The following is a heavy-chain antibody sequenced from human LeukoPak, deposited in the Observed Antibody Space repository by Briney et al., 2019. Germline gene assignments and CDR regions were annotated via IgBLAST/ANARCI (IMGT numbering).Heavy chain of an antibody. CDR2: FDPEDGET. Sequence: SVKVSCKVSGYTLTELSMHWVRQAPGKGLEWMGGFDPEDGETIYAQKFQGRVTMTEDTSTDTAYMELSSLRSEDTAVYYCATDRREYYYYGMDVWGQGTTVTVSS. V-gene: IGHV1-24*01. J-gene: IGHJ6*02. CDR3: ATDRREYYYYGMDV. CDR1: GYTLTELS.